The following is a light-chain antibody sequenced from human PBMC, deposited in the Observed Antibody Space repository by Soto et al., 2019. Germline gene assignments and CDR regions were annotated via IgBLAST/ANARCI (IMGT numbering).Light chain of an antibody. V-gene: IGKV2-30*01. CDR1: QSLVYRDGNTY. Sequence: VVLTQSPLSLPVTLGQPASISCRSSQSLVYRDGNTYLNWFQQRPGQSPRRLIYKVSDRDSGGPDRFSGSGAGTDFTLKISRVEAEDGGVYYCMQGTHWPPYSFGQGTKLEIK. J-gene: IGKJ2*03. CDR3: MQGTHWPPYS. CDR2: KVS.